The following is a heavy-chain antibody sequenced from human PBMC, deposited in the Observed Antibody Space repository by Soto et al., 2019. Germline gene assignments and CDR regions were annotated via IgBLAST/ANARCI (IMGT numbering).Heavy chain of an antibody. CDR3: ARGTHCLVVSGSRGWYLYF. Sequence: ASVKVSFKASGYTFTSYYMHWVRQAPGQGLEWMGIINPSGGSTSYAQKFQGRVTMTRDTSTSTVYMELSSLRSEDTAVYYCARGTHCLVVSGSRGWYLYFCGRGTLVTVSS. V-gene: IGHV1-46*01. CDR1: GYTFTSYY. D-gene: IGHD2-8*02. CDR2: INPSGGST. J-gene: IGHJ2*01.